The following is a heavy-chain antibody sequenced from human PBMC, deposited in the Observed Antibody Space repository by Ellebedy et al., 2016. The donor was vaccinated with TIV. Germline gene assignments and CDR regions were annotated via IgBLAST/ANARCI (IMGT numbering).Heavy chain of an antibody. CDR3: ARQGLGVPLAGAHFDY. J-gene: IGHJ4*02. CDR1: GGSISPYY. D-gene: IGHD7-27*01. CDR2: ISYSGST. Sequence: MPGGSLRLSCTVSGGSISPYYWSRIRQPPGKGLEWIGYISYSGSTNYNPSLQSRVTISVDASKNQFSLKLSSVTAADTAVYYCARQGLGVPLAGAHFDYWGQGTLVTVSS. V-gene: IGHV4-59*08.